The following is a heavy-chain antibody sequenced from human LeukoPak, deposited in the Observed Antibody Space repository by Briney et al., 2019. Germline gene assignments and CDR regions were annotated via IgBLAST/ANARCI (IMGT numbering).Heavy chain of an antibody. CDR3: ARGVGRLSGSYPNYYMDV. D-gene: IGHD1-26*01. CDR1: GYSFPSYG. V-gene: IGHV1-18*01. Sequence: ASAKVSCKASGYSFPSYGISWMRQAPGQGLEWMGWISAYNGNTKYAQKLQGRVTMTTDTSTTTAYMELRSLRSDDTAVYYCARGVGRLSGSYPNYYMDVWGKGTTVTVSS. J-gene: IGHJ6*03. CDR2: ISAYNGNT.